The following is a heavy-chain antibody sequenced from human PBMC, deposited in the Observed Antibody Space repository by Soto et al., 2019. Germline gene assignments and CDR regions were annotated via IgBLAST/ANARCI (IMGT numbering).Heavy chain of an antibody. CDR3: SADYGDTLDY. CDR2: IYYSGST. Sequence: PSETLSLTCTVSDGSISSRTYYWGWIRQPPGKGLEWIGSIYYSGSTYYNPSLKSRVTISVDTSKNQFSLKLSSVTAADTDVYYCSADYGDTLDYWGQGTLVTVSS. D-gene: IGHD4-17*01. V-gene: IGHV4-39*01. J-gene: IGHJ4*02. CDR1: DGSISSRTYY.